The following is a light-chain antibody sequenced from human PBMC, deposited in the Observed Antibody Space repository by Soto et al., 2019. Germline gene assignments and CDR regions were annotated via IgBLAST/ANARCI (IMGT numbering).Light chain of an antibody. V-gene: IGLV1-40*01. J-gene: IGLJ1*01. CDR3: QSYDSILSAHYV. Sequence: QSLLTQPPSVSGAPGQRVTISCTGRSSNIGACYDVQWYQQLPATAPKLLVYVTSNRPSGVPDRFSGSKSGTSASLAITGLKADDEADYYCQSYDSILSAHYVFGTGTKVTVL. CDR2: VTS. CDR1: SSNIGACYD.